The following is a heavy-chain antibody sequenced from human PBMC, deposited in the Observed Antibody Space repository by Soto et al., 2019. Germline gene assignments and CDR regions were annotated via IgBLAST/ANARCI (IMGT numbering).Heavy chain of an antibody. V-gene: IGHV1-69*02. D-gene: IGHD3-10*01. CDR3: ASAAVSVHYYYYYMDV. Sequence: SVKVSCKASGGTFSSYTISWVRHAPGQGLEWMGRIIPILGIANYAQKFQGRVTITADKSTSTAYMELSSLRSEDTAVYYCASAAVSVHYYYYYMDVWGKGTTVTVSS. CDR2: IIPILGIA. CDR1: GGTFSSYT. J-gene: IGHJ6*03.